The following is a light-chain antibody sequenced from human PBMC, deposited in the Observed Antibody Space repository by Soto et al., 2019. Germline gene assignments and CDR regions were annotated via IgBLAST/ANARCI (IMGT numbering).Light chain of an antibody. J-gene: IGKJ3*01. CDR3: QQYNNSPFT. CDR2: GAS. Sequence: DIVMTQSPATLSASPGDRATLSCRASQSISSNLTWYQQKPGQAPRLLIYGASTRATGIPSTFSGSGSGTDFTLTISSLQSEDFAVYYCQQYNNSPFTFGPGTKVDIK. V-gene: IGKV3-15*01. CDR1: QSISSN.